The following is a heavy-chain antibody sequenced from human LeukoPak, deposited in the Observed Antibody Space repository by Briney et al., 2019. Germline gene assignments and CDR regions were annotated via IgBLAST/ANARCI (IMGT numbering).Heavy chain of an antibody. CDR1: ESTFSSYA. D-gene: IGHD1-7*01. Sequence: PGGSLRLSCAASESTFSSYAMSWVRQAPGKGLEWVSAISGSGGSSSYYAESVKGRFTISRDNSKNTLYLRMNSLRADDTAIYHCAKGPRGTNDYYYYYMDVWGKGTTVTVSS. J-gene: IGHJ6*03. CDR3: AKGPRGTNDYYYYYMDV. CDR2: ISGSGGSSS. V-gene: IGHV3-23*01.